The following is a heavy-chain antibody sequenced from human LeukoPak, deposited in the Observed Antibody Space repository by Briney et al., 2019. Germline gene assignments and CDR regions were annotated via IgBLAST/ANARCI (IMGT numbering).Heavy chain of an antibody. CDR3: AKDRIAAAGTGLYYYGMDV. V-gene: IGHV3-43*02. CDR2: ISGDGGST. D-gene: IGHD6-13*01. J-gene: IGHJ6*02. Sequence: GGSLSLSCAASGFTFDDYLMHWVRQAPGKGLEWVSLISGDGGSTYYADSVKGRFTISRDNSKNSLYLQMNSLRTEDTALYYCAKDRIAAAGTGLYYYGMDVWGQGTTVTVSS. CDR1: GFTFDDYL.